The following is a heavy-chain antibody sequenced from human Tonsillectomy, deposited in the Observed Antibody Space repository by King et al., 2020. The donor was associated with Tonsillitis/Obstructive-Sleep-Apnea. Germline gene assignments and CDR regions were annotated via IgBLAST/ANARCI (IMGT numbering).Heavy chain of an antibody. D-gene: IGHD3-16*02. CDR3: ARVQAAPYDYGWGSERF. CDR2: INPSGGST. Sequence: VQLVESGAEVKKPGASVKVSCKASGYTFTSYYMHWVRQAPGQGLEWMGIINPSGGSTSYAQKFQGRVTMTRDTSTSTVYMELSSLRSEDTAVYYCARVQAAPYDYGWGSERFWGQGTLVTVSS. CDR1: GYTFTSYY. J-gene: IGHJ4*02. V-gene: IGHV1-46*01.